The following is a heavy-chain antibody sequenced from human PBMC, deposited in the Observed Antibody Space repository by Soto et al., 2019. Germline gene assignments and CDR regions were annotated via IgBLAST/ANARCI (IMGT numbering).Heavy chain of an antibody. Sequence: SETRSLTCTGSGGSISGYYWSWFRQPPGKGLEWIASVYYSGSTNYNPSLKSRVTISVDTSKTQFSLKLSSVTAADSAVYFCSRHSNDYRKPFDYRAQGSPVPGSS. CDR2: VYYSGST. CDR3: SRHSNDYRKPFDY. J-gene: IGHJ4*02. CDR1: GGSISGYY. D-gene: IGHD5-12*01. V-gene: IGHV4-59*08.